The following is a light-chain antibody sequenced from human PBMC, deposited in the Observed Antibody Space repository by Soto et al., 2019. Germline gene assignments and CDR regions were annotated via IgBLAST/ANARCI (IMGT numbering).Light chain of an antibody. CDR2: DIF. CDR3: QQRSNFTWT. CDR1: QSVGSD. J-gene: IGKJ1*01. Sequence: ETVMTQSPATLSVSPVERANLSFMASQSVGSDLAWYQQKPGQAPRLVIYDIFTRATGVPTRFSGSGSGTDFTLTISSLEPEDFAVYYCQQRSNFTWTCGQGTKGDIK. V-gene: IGKV3-11*01.